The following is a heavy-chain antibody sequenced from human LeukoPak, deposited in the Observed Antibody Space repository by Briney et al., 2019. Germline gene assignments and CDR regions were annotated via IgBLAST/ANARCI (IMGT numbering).Heavy chain of an antibody. CDR3: ARGYEQQLLYYFDY. CDR2: INPNSGNT. J-gene: IGHJ4*02. CDR1: GYTFTGYY. V-gene: IGHV1-8*03. Sequence: ASVKVSCKASGYTFTGYYMHWVRQAPGQGLEWMGWINPNSGNTGYAQKFQGRVTITRNTSISTAYMELSSLRSEDTAVYYCARGYEQQLLYYFDYWGQGTLVTVSS. D-gene: IGHD6-13*01.